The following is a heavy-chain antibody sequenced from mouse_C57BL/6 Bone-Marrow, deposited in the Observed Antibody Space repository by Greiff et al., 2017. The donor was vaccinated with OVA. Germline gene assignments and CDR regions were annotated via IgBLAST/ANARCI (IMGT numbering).Heavy chain of an antibody. CDR3: ARKRHSNPYYFDY. D-gene: IGHD2-5*01. Sequence: EVQLQQSGPELVKPGASVKISCKASGYTFTDYYMNWVKQSHGKSLEWIGDINPNNGGTSYNQKFKGKATLTVDKSSSTAYMELRSLTSEDSAVYYCARKRHSNPYYFDYWGQGTTLTVSS. CDR2: INPNNGGT. V-gene: IGHV1-26*01. J-gene: IGHJ2*01. CDR1: GYTFTDYY.